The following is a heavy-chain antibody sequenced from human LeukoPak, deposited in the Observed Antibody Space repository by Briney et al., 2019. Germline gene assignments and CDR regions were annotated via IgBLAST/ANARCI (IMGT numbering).Heavy chain of an antibody. Sequence: PSETLSLTCTVSGGSISSSSYYWGWIRQPPGKGLEWIGSIYYSGSTYYNPSLKSRVTISVDTSKNQFSLKLSSVTAADTAVYYCAAPRITMIVEIWGQGTMVTVSS. CDR2: IYYSGST. J-gene: IGHJ3*02. CDR3: AAPRITMIVEI. V-gene: IGHV4-39*01. CDR1: GGSISSSSYY. D-gene: IGHD3-22*01.